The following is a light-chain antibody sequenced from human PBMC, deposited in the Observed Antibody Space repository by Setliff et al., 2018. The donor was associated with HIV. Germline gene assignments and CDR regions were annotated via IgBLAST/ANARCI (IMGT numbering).Light chain of an antibody. CDR2: DAS. Sequence: EIVLTQSPGTLSLSPGERATLSCRASQSVGYTSLAWYQQKPGLAPRLLIYDASRRVTGIPDRFSGGGSGTDFTLTISRLEPDDFAVYYCQQYSRSPRTFGQGTKVDIK. CDR1: QSVGYTS. J-gene: IGKJ1*01. V-gene: IGKV3-20*01. CDR3: QQYSRSPRT.